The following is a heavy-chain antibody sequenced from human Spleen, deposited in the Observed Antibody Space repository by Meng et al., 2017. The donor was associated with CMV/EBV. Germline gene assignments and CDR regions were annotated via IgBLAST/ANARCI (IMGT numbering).Heavy chain of an antibody. D-gene: IGHD4-11*01. CDR1: GFTFSSYS. J-gene: IGHJ6*02. CDR3: ARAERLSLTTVTPNYYYYGMDV. V-gene: IGHV3-21*01. CDR2: ISSSSSYI. Sequence: ETLSLTCAASGFTFSSYSMNWVRQAPGKGLEWVSSISSSSSYIYYADSVKGRFTISRDNAKNSLYLQMNSLRAEDTAVYYCARAERLSLTTVTPNYYYYGMDVWGQGTTVTVSS.